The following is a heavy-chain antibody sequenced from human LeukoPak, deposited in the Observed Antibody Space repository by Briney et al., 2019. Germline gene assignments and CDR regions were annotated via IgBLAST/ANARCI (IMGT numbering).Heavy chain of an antibody. CDR2: IDYDGGSG. CDR1: GFTLSSYE. D-gene: IGHD3-22*01. V-gene: IGHV3-23*01. J-gene: IGHJ4*02. CDR3: AKARYYYEG. Sequence: GGSLRLSCTVSGFTLSSYEMSWIRQAPGKGLEWVSSIDYDGGSGHYADSVKGRFTISRDNSNNTLFLHLNSLRGEDTAVYYCAKARYYYEGWGQGTLVTVSS.